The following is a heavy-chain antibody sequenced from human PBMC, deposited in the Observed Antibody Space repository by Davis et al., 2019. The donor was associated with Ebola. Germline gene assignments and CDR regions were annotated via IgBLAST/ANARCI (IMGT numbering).Heavy chain of an antibody. V-gene: IGHV4-59*01. J-gene: IGHJ5*02. Sequence: PSQTLSPTCTLSAGSISSYCWSWIRQPPGKGLESIGYISYTGKVNYNASLKSRVNISLDTSKNQFSLKLSSVTAADTAVYYCARFGAPAAIVPLYNWFDPWGQGTLVTVSS. CDR3: ARFGAPAAIVPLYNWFDP. CDR1: AGSISSYC. D-gene: IGHD2-2*02. CDR2: ISYTGKV.